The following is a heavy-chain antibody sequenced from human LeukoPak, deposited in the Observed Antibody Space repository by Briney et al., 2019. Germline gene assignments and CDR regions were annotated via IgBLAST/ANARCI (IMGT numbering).Heavy chain of an antibody. CDR1: GFTFSSYW. CDR3: ARDRSYGVFGRVDP. CDR2: INSDGSST. V-gene: IGHV3-74*01. J-gene: IGHJ5*02. D-gene: IGHD3-10*01. Sequence: GGSLRLSCAASGFTFSSYWMHWVRQAPGKGLVWVSRINSDGSSTSYADSVKGRFTISRDNAKNTLYLQMNSLRADDTAVYYCARDRSYGVFGRVDPWGQGTLVTVSS.